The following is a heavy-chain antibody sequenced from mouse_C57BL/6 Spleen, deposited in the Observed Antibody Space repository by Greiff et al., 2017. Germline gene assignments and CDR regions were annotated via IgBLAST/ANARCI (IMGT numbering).Heavy chain of an antibody. V-gene: IGHV1-54*01. CDR1: GYAFTNYL. CDR3: ARRQLRLHAMDY. D-gene: IGHD3-2*02. J-gene: IGHJ4*01. CDR2: INPGSGGT. Sequence: VQLQQSGAELVRPETSVKVSCKASGYAFTNYLIEWVKQRPGQGLEWIGVINPGSGGTNYNEKFKGKATLTADKSSSTAYMQLSSLTSEDSAVYFCARRQLRLHAMDYWGQGTSVTVSS.